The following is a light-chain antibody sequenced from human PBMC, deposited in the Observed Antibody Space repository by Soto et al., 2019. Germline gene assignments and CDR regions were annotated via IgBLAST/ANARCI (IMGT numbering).Light chain of an antibody. J-gene: IGLJ1*01. V-gene: IGLV2-14*01. CDR3: SSYTSSSTSYV. CDR2: EVS. CDR1: SSDFGAYNY. Sequence: QSALTQPASVSGSPGQSITISCTGTSSDFGAYNYVSWYQQHPGKAPKLMIYEVSHRPSGVSNRFSGSKSGNTASLTISGLQAEDEADYYCSSYTSSSTSYVFGTGTKVTVL.